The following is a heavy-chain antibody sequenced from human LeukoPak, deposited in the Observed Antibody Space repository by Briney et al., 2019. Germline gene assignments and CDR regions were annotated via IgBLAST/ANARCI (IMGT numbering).Heavy chain of an antibody. CDR3: ARGGWYHEF. CDR1: GGSISSHY. V-gene: IGHV4-59*11. Sequence: SETLPLTCTVSGGSISSHYWSWSRQPPGKVLECIGYIYYDGNTNYNPSLKSRVTISVDTSKNQFSLRLTSVTAADTAVYYCARGGWYHEFWGQGTLVTVSS. D-gene: IGHD2-2*01. J-gene: IGHJ4*02. CDR2: IYYDGNT.